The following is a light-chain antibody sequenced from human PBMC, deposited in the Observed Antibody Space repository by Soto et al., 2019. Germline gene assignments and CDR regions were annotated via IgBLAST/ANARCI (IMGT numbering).Light chain of an antibody. J-gene: IGKJ1*01. V-gene: IGKV3-11*01. CDR1: QSVSTK. Sequence: EIVMTQSPVSLSVSPGERATLSCRASQSVSTKLAWYQQKPGQAPRLLIYGASSRATGIPDRFSGSGSGTDFTLTISSLEPEDFALYYCQQRTNWLWTFGQGTKVDIK. CDR2: GAS. CDR3: QQRTNWLWT.